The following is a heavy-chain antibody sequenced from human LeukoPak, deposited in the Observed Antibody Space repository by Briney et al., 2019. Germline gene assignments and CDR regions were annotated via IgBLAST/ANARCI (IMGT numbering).Heavy chain of an antibody. CDR2: IKEDGSEK. J-gene: IGHJ4*02. V-gene: IGHV3-7*01. Sequence: QPGGSLRLSCAASGFTFSGYWMSWVRQAPGKGLEWVANIKEDGSEKYYVDSVKGRLTISRDNAKNSLYLQMNSLRAEDTAVYYCAKELGQGTGSGWDRYWGQGTLVTVSS. D-gene: IGHD6-19*01. CDR1: GFTFSGYW. CDR3: AKELGQGTGSGWDRY.